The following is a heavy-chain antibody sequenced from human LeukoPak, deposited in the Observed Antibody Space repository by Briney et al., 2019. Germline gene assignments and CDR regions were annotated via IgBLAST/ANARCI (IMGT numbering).Heavy chain of an antibody. Sequence: GGSLRLSCEASGFTFGTYGMTWVRQRPGKGIEWVSGITGSSTGTYYADSVRGRFTISRDNSKNTPHLQMNNLTADDTAIYYCARELVSLGTGYFDLWGRGTLVTVPS. D-gene: IGHD7-27*01. J-gene: IGHJ2*01. CDR2: ITGSSTGT. CDR3: ARELVSLGTGYFDL. V-gene: IGHV3-23*01. CDR1: GFTFGTYG.